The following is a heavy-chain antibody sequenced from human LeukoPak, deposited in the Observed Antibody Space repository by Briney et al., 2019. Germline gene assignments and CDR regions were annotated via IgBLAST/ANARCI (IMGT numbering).Heavy chain of an antibody. CDR3: AGGVYYYDSSGYYFRPLDY. CDR2: ISSSGSTI. V-gene: IGHV3-11*01. J-gene: IGHJ4*02. Sequence: GGSLRLSCAASGFTVSSNYMSWVRQAPGKGLEWVSYISSSGSTIYYADSVKGRFTISRDNAKNSLYLQMNSLRAEDTAVYYCAGGVYYYDSSGYYFRPLDYWGQGTLVTVSS. D-gene: IGHD3-22*01. CDR1: GFTVSSNY.